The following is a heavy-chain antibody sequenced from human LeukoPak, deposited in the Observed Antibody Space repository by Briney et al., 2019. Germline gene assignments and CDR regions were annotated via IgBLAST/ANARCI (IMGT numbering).Heavy chain of an antibody. CDR3: ANPSYSSGWNYLDY. D-gene: IGHD6-19*01. V-gene: IGHV3-23*01. CDR1: GFTFSSYA. CDR2: ISGSGGST. Sequence: GGSLRLSCAASGFTFSSYAMSWVRQAPGKGLEWVSAISGSGGSTYYADSVKGRFTISRDNSKNTLYLQMNSLRAEDTAVYYGANPSYSSGWNYLDYWGQGTLVTVSS. J-gene: IGHJ4*02.